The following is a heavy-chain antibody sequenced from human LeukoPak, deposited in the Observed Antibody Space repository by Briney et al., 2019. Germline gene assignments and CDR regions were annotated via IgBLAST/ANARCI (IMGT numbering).Heavy chain of an antibody. J-gene: IGHJ4*02. CDR1: GYTFTTYY. D-gene: IGHD3-9*01. CDR3: ARGGLYYDILTGPDY. V-gene: IGHV1-46*01. CDR2: INPSGGTK. Sequence: ASVKVSCKASGYTFTTYYLHWVRQAPGQGLEWMGIINPSGGTKTYAQNFQGRVTMTRDTSTTTVYMELSSLRSEDTAVYYCARGGLYYDILTGPDYWGQGTLVTVSS.